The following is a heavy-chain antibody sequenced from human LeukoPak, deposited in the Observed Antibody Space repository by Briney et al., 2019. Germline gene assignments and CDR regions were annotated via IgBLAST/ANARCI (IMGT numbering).Heavy chain of an antibody. D-gene: IGHD4-17*01. CDR2: IRSKIYGGAI. CDR1: GSTFGDYA. J-gene: IGHJ6*03. V-gene: IGHV3-49*03. Sequence: PGGSLRLSCTTSGSTFGDYAMSWFRQAPGKGLEWVGFIRSKIYGGAIEYAASVKGRFTISRDDSKSIAYLQMNSLRTEDTGLYYCARDQLGGDPDDYYYYYMDVWGKGTTVTVSS. CDR3: ARDQLGGDPDDYYYYYMDV.